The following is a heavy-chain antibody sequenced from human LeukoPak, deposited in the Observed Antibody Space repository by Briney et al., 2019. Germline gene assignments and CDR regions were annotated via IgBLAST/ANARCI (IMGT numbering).Heavy chain of an antibody. CDR3: ARQTGSGLFILP. V-gene: IGHV4-39*01. D-gene: IGHD3/OR15-3a*01. Sequence: SETLSLTCTVSGGSISGSTYYWGWIRQPPGKGLEWIGSIYYSGSTYYNPSLKSRVTISVDTSKNQFSLKLSSVTAADTAVYYCARQTGSGLFILPGGQGTLVTVSS. CDR1: GGSISGSTYY. J-gene: IGHJ4*02. CDR2: IYYSGST.